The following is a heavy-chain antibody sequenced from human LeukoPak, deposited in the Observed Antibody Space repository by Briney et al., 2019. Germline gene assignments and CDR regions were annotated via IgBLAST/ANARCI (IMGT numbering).Heavy chain of an antibody. J-gene: IGHJ4*02. V-gene: IGHV2-70*01. CDR1: GCSLSTRGMG. CDR2: IDWDDDK. CDR3: ARIEVRSRAHFDY. Sequence: SGPTLFKPAPTLTLTCTFSGCSLSTRGMGVSWIRQPPGKALERLAPIDWDDDKYYSTSLTTRLTISKDTSKNQVVLTMTTMDPVDTATYYCARIEVRSRAHFDYWGQGTLVTVSS. D-gene: IGHD5-24*01.